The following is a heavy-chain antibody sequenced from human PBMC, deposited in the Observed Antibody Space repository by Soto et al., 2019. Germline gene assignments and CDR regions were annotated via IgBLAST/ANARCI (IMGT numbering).Heavy chain of an antibody. J-gene: IGHJ3*02. CDR2: IKEDGSKK. CDR3: ARDDFYDSSANDAFDI. CDR1: GFSFNKYW. D-gene: IGHD3-22*01. Sequence: VQLVESGGGLVQPGGSLRLSCAASGFSFNKYWMSWVRQAPGKGLEWVANIKEDGSKKYYVDSVKGRFTISRDNAKNSLFLQMNSLRAEDTAVYYCARDDFYDSSANDAFDIWGQGTMVTVSS. V-gene: IGHV3-7*05.